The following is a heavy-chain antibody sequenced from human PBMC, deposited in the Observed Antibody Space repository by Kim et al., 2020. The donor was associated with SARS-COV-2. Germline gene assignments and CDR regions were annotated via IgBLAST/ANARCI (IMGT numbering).Heavy chain of an antibody. D-gene: IGHD2-2*01. CDR3: ARYCSSTSCRWFDP. CDR2: IYYSGST. Sequence: SETLSLTCTVSGGSISSGGYYWSWIRRYPGKGLEWIGYIYYSGSTYYNPSLRSRVSISVDTSKNQFSLKLNSVTAADTAVYYCARYCSSTSCRWFDPWGQGTLVTVSS. CDR1: GGSISSGGYY. J-gene: IGHJ5*02. V-gene: IGHV4-31*03.